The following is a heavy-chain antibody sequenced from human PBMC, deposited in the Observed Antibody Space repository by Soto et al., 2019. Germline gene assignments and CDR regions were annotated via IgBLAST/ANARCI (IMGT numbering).Heavy chain of an antibody. Sequence: GGSMRLSCAASGFTFSSYAMSWVRQAPGKGLEWVSAISGSGGSTYYADSVKGRFTISRDNSKNTLYLQMNSLRAADTALYYCARHSDSDCGPKECAFDVWGQGAMVTVSS. CDR2: ISGSGGST. J-gene: IGHJ3*01. CDR1: GFTFSSYA. D-gene: IGHD2-21*02. CDR3: ARHSDSDCGPKECAFDV. V-gene: IGHV3-23*01.